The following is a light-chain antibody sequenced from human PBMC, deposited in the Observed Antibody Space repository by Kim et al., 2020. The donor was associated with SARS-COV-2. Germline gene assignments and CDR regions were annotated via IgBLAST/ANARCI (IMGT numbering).Light chain of an antibody. CDR3: ATWDDSLSGWV. Sequence: QRVTNSSPARTSNIGENPVYWYHHLPGPAPQLLIYKNNQRPAGVPDRFSGSKSGTSASLVISGVRSEDEADYYCATWDDSLSGWVFGGGTQLTVL. CDR2: KNN. V-gene: IGLV1-47*01. J-gene: IGLJ3*02. CDR1: TSNIGENP.